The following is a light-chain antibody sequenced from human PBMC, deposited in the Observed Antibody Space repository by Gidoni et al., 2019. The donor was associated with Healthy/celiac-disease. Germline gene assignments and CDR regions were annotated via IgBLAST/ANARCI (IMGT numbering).Light chain of an antibody. V-gene: IGLV3-19*01. Sequence: SSELTQDPAVSVALGQTVRITCQGDSLRSYYASWYQQKPGQAPVLVIYGKNHRPSGIPDRFSGSSSGNTASLTITGAQAEDEADYYCNSRDSSGNHFYVFGTGTKVTVL. CDR3: NSRDSSGNHFYV. CDR1: SLRSYY. CDR2: GKN. J-gene: IGLJ1*01.